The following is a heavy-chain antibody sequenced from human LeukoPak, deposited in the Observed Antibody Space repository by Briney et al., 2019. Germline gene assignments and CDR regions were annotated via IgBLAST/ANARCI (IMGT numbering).Heavy chain of an antibody. J-gene: IGHJ4*02. CDR3: ATEVGGGPFDY. D-gene: IGHD2-21*01. CDR1: GHPFSSCD. Sequence: GGPLTLSCAVSGHPFSSCDTNWPRSSRGGGGEWVSFMHNCGGVTHYAVSVEGRFTISRDNVKNSLYLQMNSLRAEDTTVYYCATEVGGGPFDYWGQGTRVTVSS. V-gene: IGHV3-48*03. CDR2: MHNCGGVT.